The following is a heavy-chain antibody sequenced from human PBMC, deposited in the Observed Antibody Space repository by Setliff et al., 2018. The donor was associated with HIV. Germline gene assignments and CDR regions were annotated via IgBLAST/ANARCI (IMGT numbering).Heavy chain of an antibody. Sequence: LSETLSLTCTVSGGSISSYYWSWIRQPPGKGLEWIGYIYTTGSTNYNPSLKSRVTISVDTSKNQFSLNLSSVTAADTAVYYCARGGLGVVGAIDYWSQGTLVTVSS. D-gene: IGHD2-15*01. CDR3: ARGGLGVVGAIDY. J-gene: IGHJ4*02. V-gene: IGHV4-4*09. CDR2: IYTTGST. CDR1: GGSISSYY.